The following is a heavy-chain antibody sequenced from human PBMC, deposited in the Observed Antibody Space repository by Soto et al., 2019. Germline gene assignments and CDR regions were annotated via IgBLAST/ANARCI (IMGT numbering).Heavy chain of an antibody. V-gene: IGHV3-23*01. Sequence: EVQLLESGGGLVQPGGSLRLSCAASGFTFSSYAMSWVRQAPGKGLEWVSAISGSGGSTYYADSVKGRFTISRDNSKNPLYRQMNSLRPEDTAVYYCAKEGVESGYALDGYFDLWGRGTLVTVSS. J-gene: IGHJ2*01. CDR1: GFTFSSYA. D-gene: IGHD5-12*01. CDR2: ISGSGGST. CDR3: AKEGVESGYALDGYFDL.